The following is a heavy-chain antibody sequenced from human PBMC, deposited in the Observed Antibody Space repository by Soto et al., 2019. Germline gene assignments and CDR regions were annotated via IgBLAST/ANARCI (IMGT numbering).Heavy chain of an antibody. J-gene: IGHJ4*02. Sequence: GGSLRLSCAASGFTFSNYWMHWVRQSPGKGLVWVSRINSDGSSASYADSVKGRFTISRDNAKNTLYLQMNSLRAEDTAVYYCARDTLELLYYFDYWGQGTLVTVSS. CDR2: INSDGSSA. D-gene: IGHD1-7*01. V-gene: IGHV3-74*01. CDR1: GFTFSNYW. CDR3: ARDTLELLYYFDY.